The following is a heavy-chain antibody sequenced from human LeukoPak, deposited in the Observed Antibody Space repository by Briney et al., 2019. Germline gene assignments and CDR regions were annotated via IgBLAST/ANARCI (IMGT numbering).Heavy chain of an antibody. CDR2: IKQDGSEQ. CDR1: AFTFRYYW. CDR3: LRDRGYSTYDC. V-gene: IGHV3-7*01. D-gene: IGHD6-13*01. Sequence: GGSLRLSCAASAFTFRYYWMNWVRQAPGKGLEGVASIKQDGSEQYYVDSVKGRFNISRDNAKNSLYLQINTLRAEDTAVYYCLRDRGYSTYDCWGQGTLVTVSS. J-gene: IGHJ4*02.